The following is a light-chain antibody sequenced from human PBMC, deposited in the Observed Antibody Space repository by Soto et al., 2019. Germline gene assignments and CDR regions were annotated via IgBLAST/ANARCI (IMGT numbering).Light chain of an antibody. J-gene: IGKJ2*01. CDR3: QQYNNS. CDR1: QSISNW. Sequence: DIQMTQSPSTLSASVGDRVTITCRASQSISNWLAWYQQKPGKTPKLLIYEASNLESGVPSRFSGSGSGTEFTLTISSLQPDDFATYYCQQYNNSFGQGTKVDI. V-gene: IGKV1-5*03. CDR2: EAS.